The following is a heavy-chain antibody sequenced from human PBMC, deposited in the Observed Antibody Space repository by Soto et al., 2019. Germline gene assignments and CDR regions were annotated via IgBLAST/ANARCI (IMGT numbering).Heavy chain of an antibody. CDR1: DDSITRYH. CDR2: THYSGST. V-gene: IGHV4-59*12. D-gene: IGHD6-13*01. CDR3: ARLSPLILAGTSYYHSMDV. J-gene: IGHJ6*02. Sequence: SETLSLTCTVSDDSITRYHWSWIRRPPGKGLEWIGYTHYSGSTNYNPSLMSRLTMSVDSSKNQFSLNLRSVTAADTAVYYCARLSPLILAGTSYYHSMDVWGQGAPVTSP.